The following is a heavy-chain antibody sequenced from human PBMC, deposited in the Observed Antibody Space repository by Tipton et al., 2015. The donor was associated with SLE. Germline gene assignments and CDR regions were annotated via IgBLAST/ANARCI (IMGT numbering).Heavy chain of an antibody. CDR3: ARAWSGYPFAFDI. CDR1: GFTFSSYS. J-gene: IGHJ3*02. Sequence: GSLRLSCAASGFTFSSYSMNWVRQAPGKGLEWVSSISSSSSYIYYADSVKGRFTISRDNSKNTLYLQMNSLRAEDTAVYYCARAWSGYPFAFDIWGQGTVVTVSS. V-gene: IGHV3-21*01. CDR2: ISSSSSYI. D-gene: IGHD3-3*01.